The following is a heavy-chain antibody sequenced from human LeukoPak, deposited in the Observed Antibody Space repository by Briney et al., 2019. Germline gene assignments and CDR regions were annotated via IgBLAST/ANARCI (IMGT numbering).Heavy chain of an antibody. Sequence: NPGGSLRLSCAASGFTFRRYDMSWVSQAPGKGLEWVSAISGNGDSTYYVDSVKGRFTISRDNSKNTLYLQMNSLRAEDTAVYYCALYCSGGSCYSMGGAFDIWGQGTVVTVSS. D-gene: IGHD2-15*01. CDR1: GFTFRRYD. CDR2: ISGNGDST. J-gene: IGHJ3*02. V-gene: IGHV3-23*01. CDR3: ALYCSGGSCYSMGGAFDI.